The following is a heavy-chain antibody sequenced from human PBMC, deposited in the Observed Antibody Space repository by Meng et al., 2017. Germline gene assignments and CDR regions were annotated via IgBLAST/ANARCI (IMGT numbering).Heavy chain of an antibody. CDR1: GGALRSTY. Sequence: QLQVRRWCAGLLNPSETMSLSFAVYGGALRSTYWACISQTPGRGLEWIGEISHSGTTNSNPSLTSRGFISLDTSKGQLSLKLTSVSGADTAVYFCARGVRSKIQQLIPGRPTYVDLWGQGNLVTVSS. V-gene: IGHV4-34*01. D-gene: IGHD6-13*01. CDR3: ARGVRSKIQQLIPGRPTYVDL. CDR2: ISHSGTT. J-gene: IGHJ4*02.